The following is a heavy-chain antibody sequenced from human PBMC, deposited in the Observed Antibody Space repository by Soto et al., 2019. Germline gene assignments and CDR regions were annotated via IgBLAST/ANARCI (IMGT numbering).Heavy chain of an antibody. D-gene: IGHD2-21*01. Sequence: GGSLRLSCAASGFTFSSYWMSWVRQAPGKGLEWVANIKQDGSEKYYVDSVKGRFTISRDNAKNSLYLQMNSLRAEDTAVYYCARGLGDLGGYDAFDIWGQGTIVTVSS. J-gene: IGHJ3*02. V-gene: IGHV3-7*03. CDR2: IKQDGSEK. CDR3: ARGLGDLGGYDAFDI. CDR1: GFTFSSYW.